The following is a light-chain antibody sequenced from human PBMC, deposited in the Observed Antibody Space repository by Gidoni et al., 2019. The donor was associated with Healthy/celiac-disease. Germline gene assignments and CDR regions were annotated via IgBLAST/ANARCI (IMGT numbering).Light chain of an antibody. CDR3: MQALQTTWT. V-gene: IGKV2-28*01. Sequence: DIVMTQSPLSLPVTPGEPASISCRSSQSLLHSNGYNYLDWYLQKPGQSPQLLIYLGSNRASGGPDRFSVSGSGTDFTLKISRVEAEDVGVYYCMQALQTTWTFGQGTKVEIK. J-gene: IGKJ1*01. CDR1: QSLLHSNGYNY. CDR2: LGS.